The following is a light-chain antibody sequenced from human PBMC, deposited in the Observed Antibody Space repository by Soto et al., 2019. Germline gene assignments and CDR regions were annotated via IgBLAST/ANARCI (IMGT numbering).Light chain of an antibody. CDR1: SSDVGSYNL. Sequence: QSVLTQPASVSGSPGQSITISCTGTSSDVGSYNLVSWYQQHPGKAPKLMIYEVSKRPSGVSNRFSGSKSGNTASLTISGLQAEDEADYYCCSYAGSDYFFGTGTKVTVL. V-gene: IGLV2-23*02. CDR3: CSYAGSDYF. J-gene: IGLJ1*01. CDR2: EVS.